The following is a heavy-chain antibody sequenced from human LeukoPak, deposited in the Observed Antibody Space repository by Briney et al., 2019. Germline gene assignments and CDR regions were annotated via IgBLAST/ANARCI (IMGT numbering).Heavy chain of an antibody. CDR2: IYTSGST. V-gene: IGHV4-4*07. CDR3: ARMYLDFWSGYSRWFDP. Sequence: SETLSLTCTVSGGSISSYYWSWIRQPAGKGLEWIGRIYTSGSTNYNPSLKSRVTISVDTSKNQFSLKLSSVTAADTAVYYCARMYLDFWSGYSRWFDPWGQGTQVTVSS. J-gene: IGHJ5*02. CDR1: GGSISSYY. D-gene: IGHD3-3*01.